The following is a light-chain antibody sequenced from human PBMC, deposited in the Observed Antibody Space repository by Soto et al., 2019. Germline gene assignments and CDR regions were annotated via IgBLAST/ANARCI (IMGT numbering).Light chain of an antibody. CDR2: GAS. CDR1: QSVSSN. V-gene: IGKV3-15*01. Sequence: EMVVTQFPATLSVSPGERATLSCRASQSVSSNLAWYQQKPGQAPRLLIYGASTRATGIPARFSGSGSGTEFTLIISSLQSEDFAVYYCHHYSNWLLTLGGGTKVEI. CDR3: HHYSNWLLT. J-gene: IGKJ4*01.